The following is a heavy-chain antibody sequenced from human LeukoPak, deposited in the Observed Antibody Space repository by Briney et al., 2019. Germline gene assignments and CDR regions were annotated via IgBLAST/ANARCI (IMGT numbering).Heavy chain of an antibody. CDR1: GGSISSYY. CDR2: IYYSGST. V-gene: IGHV4-59*12. Sequence: SETLSLTCTVSGGSISSYYWSWIRQPPGKGLEWIGYIYYSGSTNYNPSLKSRVTISVDTSKNQFSLQLNSVTPEDTAVYYCARAKASISSWHIIYDAFDIWGQGTMVTVSS. J-gene: IGHJ3*02. D-gene: IGHD6-13*01. CDR3: ARAKASISSWHIIYDAFDI.